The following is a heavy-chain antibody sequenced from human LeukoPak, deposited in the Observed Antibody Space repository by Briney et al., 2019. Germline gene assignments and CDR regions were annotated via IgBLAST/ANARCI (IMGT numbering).Heavy chain of an antibody. CDR1: GGTFSSYA. CDR3: ARSGDSSGNYYYGMDV. CDR2: IIPIFGTA. J-gene: IGHJ6*02. V-gene: IGHV1-69*13. D-gene: IGHD6-19*01. Sequence: ASVKVSCEASGGTFSSYAISWVRQAPGQGLEWMGGIIPIFGTANYAQKFQGRVTITADESTSTAYMELSSLRSEDTAVYYCARSGDSSGNYYYGMDVWGQGTTVTVSS.